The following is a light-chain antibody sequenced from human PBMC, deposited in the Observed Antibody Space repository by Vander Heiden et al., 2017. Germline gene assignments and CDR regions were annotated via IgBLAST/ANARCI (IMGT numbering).Light chain of an antibody. J-gene: IGKJ2*01. Sequence: DIQMTQSPSTLSASVGDRVTITCRASQSISNWLAWYQQKPGKAPNPLIYKASTLQSGVPSRFSGSGSGTEFTLTISSLQPDDFATYYCQQDNSYFYTFGQGTKMEIK. CDR2: KAS. CDR3: QQDNSYFYT. CDR1: QSISNW. V-gene: IGKV1-5*03.